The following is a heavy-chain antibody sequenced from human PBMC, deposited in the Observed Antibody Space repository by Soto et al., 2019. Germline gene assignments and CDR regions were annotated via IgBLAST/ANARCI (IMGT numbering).Heavy chain of an antibody. CDR1: GFTFTNYW. J-gene: IGHJ5*02. Sequence: QVQLVQSGAEVKKPGAAVKVACKTSGFTFTNYWMHCVRQAPGQGLEWMGIINPSGAKTSYGQKFQGRVTMTRDTSTSTVYMELISLTSEDTAVYYCARDAWDYGANPDHWGQGTLVTVSS. D-gene: IGHD4-17*01. V-gene: IGHV1-46*01. CDR2: INPSGAKT. CDR3: ARDAWDYGANPDH.